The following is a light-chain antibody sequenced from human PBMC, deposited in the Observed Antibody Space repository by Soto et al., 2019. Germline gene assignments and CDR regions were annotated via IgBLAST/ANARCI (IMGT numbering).Light chain of an antibody. CDR2: GAA. Sequence: VLTQSPGTLSLSPGERATISCRASQSISSSYLAWYQHKPGQAPRLLIYGAASWATGIPHRFSGSGSGTDFTLTIIRLEPEDCGMYYCQQYGGSPPFTFGQGTRLEIK. CDR1: QSISSSY. CDR3: QQYGGSPPFT. J-gene: IGKJ2*01. V-gene: IGKV3-20*01.